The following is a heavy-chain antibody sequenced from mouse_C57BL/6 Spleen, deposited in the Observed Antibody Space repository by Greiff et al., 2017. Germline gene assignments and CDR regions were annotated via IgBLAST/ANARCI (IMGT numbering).Heavy chain of an antibody. CDR1: GYAFSSYW. Sequence: VQLVESGAELVKPGASVKISCKASGYAFSSYWMNWVKQRPGKGLEWIGQIYPGDGDTNYNGKFKGKATLTADKSSSTAYMQLSSLTSEDSAVYFCARKEDYGSAYYFDYGGQGTTRTVSS. D-gene: IGHD1-1*01. CDR2: IYPGDGDT. J-gene: IGHJ2*01. V-gene: IGHV1-80*01. CDR3: ARKEDYGSAYYFDY.